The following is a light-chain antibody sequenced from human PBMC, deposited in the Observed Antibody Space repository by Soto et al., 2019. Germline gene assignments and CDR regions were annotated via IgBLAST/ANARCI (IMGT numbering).Light chain of an antibody. CDR2: AAS. CDR1: QGISNH. Sequence: DIQMTQSPSSLSAAVGDRVTITCRASQGISNHLAWYQHKPGRVPKLLIYAASTLQSGVPSRFSGSGSGTDFALTISSIQPDDVATYYCQKCDSAPPFTFGPGTKV. CDR3: QKCDSAPPFT. V-gene: IGKV1-27*01. J-gene: IGKJ3*01.